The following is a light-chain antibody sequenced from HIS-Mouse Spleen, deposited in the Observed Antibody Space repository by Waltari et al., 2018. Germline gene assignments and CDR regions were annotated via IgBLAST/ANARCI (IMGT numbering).Light chain of an antibody. V-gene: IGKV3-20*01. CDR3: QQYGSSPXWT. CDR2: GAS. Sequence: EIVLTQSPGTLSLSPGERATLSCRASQSVSSSYLAWYQQKPGQAPRLLIYGASSRATGIPDRFSGSGSGTDFTLTISRLEPEDFAVYYCQQYGSSPXWTXGQGTKVEIK. J-gene: IGKJ1*01. CDR1: QSVSSSY.